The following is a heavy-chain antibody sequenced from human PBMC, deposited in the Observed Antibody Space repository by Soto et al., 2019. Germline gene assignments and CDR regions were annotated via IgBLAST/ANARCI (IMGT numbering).Heavy chain of an antibody. Sequence: LRLSCAASGFTFGSYGMHWVRQAPGKGLEWVAVISYDGSNKYYADSVKGRFTISRDNSKNTLYLQMNSLRAEDTAVYYCAKDRGSWQQLSLDYWGQGTLVTVSS. CDR3: AKDRGSWQQLSLDY. CDR2: ISYDGSNK. V-gene: IGHV3-30*18. CDR1: GFTFGSYG. D-gene: IGHD6-13*01. J-gene: IGHJ4*02.